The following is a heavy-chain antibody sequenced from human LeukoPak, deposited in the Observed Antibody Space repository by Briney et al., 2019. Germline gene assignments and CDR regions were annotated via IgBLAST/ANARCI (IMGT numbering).Heavy chain of an antibody. CDR1: GGSISSSSYY. J-gene: IGHJ6*03. CDR3: ARHVGTVTTRYAYYYYYMDV. CDR2: IYYSGST. V-gene: IGHV4-39*01. D-gene: IGHD4-17*01. Sequence: SETLSLTCTVSGGSISSSSYYWGWIRQPPGKGLEWIGSIYYSGSTYYNPSLKSRVTISVDTSKNQFSLKLSPVTAADTAVYYCARHVGTVTTRYAYYYYYMDVWGKGTTVTVSS.